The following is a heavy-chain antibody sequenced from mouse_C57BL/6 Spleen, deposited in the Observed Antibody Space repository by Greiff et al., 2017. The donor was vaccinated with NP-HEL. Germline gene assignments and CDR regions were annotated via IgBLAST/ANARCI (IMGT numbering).Heavy chain of an antibody. CDR3: ARAYGSRDYAMDY. Sequence: VQLQQPGTELVKPGASVKLSCKASGYTFTSYWMHWVKQRPGQGLEWIGNINPSNGGTNYNEKFKSKATLTVYKSSSTAYMQLSSLTSEDSAVYYCARAYGSRDYAMDYWGQGTSVTVSS. CDR2: INPSNGGT. CDR1: GYTFTSYW. J-gene: IGHJ4*01. D-gene: IGHD1-1*01. V-gene: IGHV1-53*01.